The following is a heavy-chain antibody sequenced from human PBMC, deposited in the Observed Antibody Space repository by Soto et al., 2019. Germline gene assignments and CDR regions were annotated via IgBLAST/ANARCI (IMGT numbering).Heavy chain of an antibody. CDR1: GDSVSSNSAA. CDR2: TYYRSKWYN. V-gene: IGHV6-1*01. J-gene: IGHJ3*02. D-gene: IGHD7-27*01. CDR3: ARGPLANWPNDAFDI. Sequence: SETLSLTCAISGDSVSSNSAAWKWIRQSPSRGLEWLGRTYYRSKWYNDYAVSVKSRITINPDTSKNQFSLQLNSVTPEDTAVYYCARGPLANWPNDAFDIWGQVTMVTVSS.